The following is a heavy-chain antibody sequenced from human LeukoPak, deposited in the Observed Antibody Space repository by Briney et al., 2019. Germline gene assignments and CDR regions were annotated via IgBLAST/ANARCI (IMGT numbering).Heavy chain of an antibody. D-gene: IGHD6-13*01. V-gene: IGHV3-66*01. CDR3: AKGQQQLVPMGYYFDY. Sequence: GGSLRLSCAASGFTVSTNYMSWVRQAPGKGLEWVSLIYSGGGTYYADSVKGRFTISRDNSRNTLSLQMNSLRAEDTAVYYCAKGQQQLVPMGYYFDYWGQGTLVTVSS. J-gene: IGHJ4*02. CDR1: GFTVSTNY. CDR2: IYSGGGT.